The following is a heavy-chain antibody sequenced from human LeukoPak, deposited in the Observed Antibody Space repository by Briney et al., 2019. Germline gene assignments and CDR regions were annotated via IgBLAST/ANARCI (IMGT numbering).Heavy chain of an antibody. J-gene: IGHJ4*02. D-gene: IGHD4-17*01. CDR2: ISSSSSYI. CDR1: GFTFSTYT. CDR3: ARDRPTTVTTTVFDY. Sequence: GGSLRLSCAASGFTFSTYTMNWVRQAPGKGLEWVSSISSSSSYIYYADSVKGRFTISRDNAKNSLYLQMNSLRAEDTAVYYCARDRPTTVTTTVFDYWGQGTLVTVSS. V-gene: IGHV3-21*01.